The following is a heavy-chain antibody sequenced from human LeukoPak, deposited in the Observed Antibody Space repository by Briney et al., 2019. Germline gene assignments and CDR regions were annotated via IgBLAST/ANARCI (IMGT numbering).Heavy chain of an antibody. CDR2: ISSSGSTI. CDR1: GFTFSSYE. CDR3: ARGYSYGMDV. J-gene: IGHJ6*02. Sequence: GGSLRLSCAASGFTFSSYEMNWVRQAPGKGLEWVSYISSSGSTIYYADSVKSRFTISRDNAKKSLYLQMNSLRAEDTAVYYCARGYSYGMDVWGQGTTVTVSS. D-gene: IGHD6-13*01. V-gene: IGHV3-48*03.